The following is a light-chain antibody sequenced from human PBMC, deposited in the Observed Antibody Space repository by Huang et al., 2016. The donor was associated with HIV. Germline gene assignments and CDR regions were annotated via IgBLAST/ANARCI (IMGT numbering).Light chain of an antibody. V-gene: IGKV3-20*01. Sequence: EIVLTQSPGTLSLSPGERATLSCRSSQSVSSTSLAWYQQKPGQAPRLLIYCASSRATGIPERFSGSGSGTDFTLTISRLEPEDFAVYYCQQYGSSLWTFGQGTKVEIK. CDR2: CAS. J-gene: IGKJ1*01. CDR3: QQYGSSLWT. CDR1: QSVSSTS.